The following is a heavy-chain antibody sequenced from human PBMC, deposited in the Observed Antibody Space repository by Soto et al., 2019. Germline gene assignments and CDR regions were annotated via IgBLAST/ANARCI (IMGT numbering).Heavy chain of an antibody. D-gene: IGHD6-19*01. CDR2: ISGSGGST. Sequence: EVQLLESGGGLVQPGGSLRLSCAASGFTFSSYAMSWVRQAPGKGLEWVSAISGSGGSTYYADSVKGRFTISRDNSKNPLYLQMNSLRAEDTAVYYCAKDFVRRVAGISKAFWAFDIWGQGTMVTVSS. V-gene: IGHV3-23*01. CDR3: AKDFVRRVAGISKAFWAFDI. J-gene: IGHJ3*02. CDR1: GFTFSSYA.